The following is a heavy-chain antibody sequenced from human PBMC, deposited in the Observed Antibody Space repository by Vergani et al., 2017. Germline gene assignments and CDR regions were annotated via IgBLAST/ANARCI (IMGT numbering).Heavy chain of an antibody. V-gene: IGHV3-30*03. J-gene: IGHJ4*02. CDR1: GFTFSTYG. CDR3: ASLLYLNYYDSSGRDY. Sequence: QVQLVESGGGVVQPGRSLRLSCAASGFTFSTYGMHWVRQAPGKGLEWVAVISYDGSNEYYADSVKGRFTISRDNSKNTLYLQMNSLRAEDTAVYYCASLLYLNYYDSSGRDYWGQGTLVTVSS. CDR2: ISYDGSNE. D-gene: IGHD3-22*01.